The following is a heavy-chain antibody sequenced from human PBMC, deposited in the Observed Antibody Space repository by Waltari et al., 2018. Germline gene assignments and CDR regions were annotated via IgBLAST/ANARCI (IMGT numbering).Heavy chain of an antibody. D-gene: IGHD3-3*01. V-gene: IGHV3-49*04. CDR1: GLVFSSFS. J-gene: IGHJ4*02. CDR2: IRSKAYGGKP. Sequence: EVQLVESGGGLTQPGRSLRLSCTTSGLVFSSFSISWVRQAPGKGVEWVGFIRSKAYGGKPKYAASVRDRFTMSRDDSKSIAYLEMNSLKTEDTAMYFCTTQNTFWSWSYWGRGTLVTVSS. CDR3: TTQNTFWSWSY.